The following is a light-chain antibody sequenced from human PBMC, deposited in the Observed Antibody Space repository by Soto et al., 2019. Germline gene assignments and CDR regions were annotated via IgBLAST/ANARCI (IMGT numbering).Light chain of an antibody. J-gene: IGKJ4*02. CDR3: QQRSIWPLT. CDR2: DAS. Sequence: EIVLTQSPATLSLSPGERATLSCRASQSVSSYLAWYQQKPGQAPRLLIYDASSRATGIPARFNGSGSGTDFNLSISSLEPEDFSVYYCQQRSIWPLTFGGGTEVEIK. V-gene: IGKV3-11*01. CDR1: QSVSSY.